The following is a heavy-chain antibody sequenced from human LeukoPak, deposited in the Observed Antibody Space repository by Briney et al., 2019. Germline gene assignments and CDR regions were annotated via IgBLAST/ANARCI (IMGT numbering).Heavy chain of an antibody. J-gene: IGHJ4*02. CDR1: GGSFSGYY. D-gene: IGHD2-15*01. CDR3: ARHPFATPFDY. V-gene: IGHV4-34*01. CDR2: INHSGTT. Sequence: SETLSLTCAVYGGSFSGYYWSWIRQPPGKGLEWIGEINHSGTTNYNPSLKSRVTISVDTSKNQVSLRLSSVTAADTAVYYCARHPFATPFDYWGRGTLLTVSS.